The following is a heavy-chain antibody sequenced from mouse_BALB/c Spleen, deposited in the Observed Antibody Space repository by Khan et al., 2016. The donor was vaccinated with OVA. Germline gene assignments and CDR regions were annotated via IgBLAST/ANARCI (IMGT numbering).Heavy chain of an antibody. CDR3: TGGRAY. V-gene: IGHV3-2*02. CDR1: GYSITSDYA. CDR2: ISYSGST. D-gene: IGHD3-3*01. J-gene: IGHJ3*01. Sequence: EVQLQDSGPGLVKPSQSLSLTCTVTGYSITSDYAWNWIRQFPGNKLEWMGYISYSGSTSYTPSLKSRISITRDTSKNQFFLQLNSVTTEDTATYYCTGGRAYWGQGTLVTVSA.